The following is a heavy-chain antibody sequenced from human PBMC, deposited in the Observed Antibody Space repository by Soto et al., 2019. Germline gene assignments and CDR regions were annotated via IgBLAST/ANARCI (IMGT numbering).Heavy chain of an antibody. CDR2: IYYSGST. D-gene: IGHD3-10*01. Sequence: QVQLQESGPGLVKPSETLSLTCTVSGGSISSYYWSWIRQPPGKGLEWIGYIYYSGSTNYNPSLKCRVTISVDTSKNQFSLKLSSVTAADTAVYYCARASNYYGSGSYLRVYYYGLDVWGQGTTVTVSS. J-gene: IGHJ6*02. CDR1: GGSISSYY. V-gene: IGHV4-59*01. CDR3: ARASNYYGSGSYLRVYYYGLDV.